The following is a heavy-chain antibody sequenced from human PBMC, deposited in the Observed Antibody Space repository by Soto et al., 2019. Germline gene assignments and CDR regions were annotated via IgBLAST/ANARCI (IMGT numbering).Heavy chain of an antibody. CDR1: GFTFSSYW. J-gene: IGHJ4*02. Sequence: LRLSCAASGFTFSSYWMSWVRQGPGKGPEWVANIKQDGSEKYYVDSVKGRFTISRDNDKNSLYLQMTSLRAEDTAVYDCATSLSAIQGDSWGQGTLVTVSS. CDR3: ATSLSAIQGDS. D-gene: IGHD2-2*01. CDR2: IKQDGSEK. V-gene: IGHV3-7*05.